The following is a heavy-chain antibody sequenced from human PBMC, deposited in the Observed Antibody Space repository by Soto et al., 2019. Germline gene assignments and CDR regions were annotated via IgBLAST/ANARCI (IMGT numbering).Heavy chain of an antibody. CDR1: GFTFSSYA. D-gene: IGHD6-13*01. V-gene: IGHV3-23*01. CDR3: AISRYSSSWYYFDY. J-gene: IGHJ4*02. Sequence: SGGSLRLSCAASGFTFSSYAMSWVRQAPGKGLEWVSAISGRGDNTYYADSVKGRFTISRDNSKNTLYLQMNSLRAEGTAVYYCAISRYSSSWYYFDYWGQGTLVTVSS. CDR2: ISGRGDNT.